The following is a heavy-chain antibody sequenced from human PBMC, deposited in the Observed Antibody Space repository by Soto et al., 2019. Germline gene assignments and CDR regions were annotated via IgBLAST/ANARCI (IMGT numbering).Heavy chain of an antibody. CDR1: GYTFTRFW. Sequence: PGESLKISCKGSGYTFTRFWIGWVRQMPGKGLEWMGFVYPGDSESRYSPSFQGQITISADKSINTAYLQWRSLKASDTAIYYCAIQRDFVFDYWGLGTLVTVSS. V-gene: IGHV5-51*01. J-gene: IGHJ4*02. CDR2: VYPGDSES. CDR3: AIQRDFVFDY.